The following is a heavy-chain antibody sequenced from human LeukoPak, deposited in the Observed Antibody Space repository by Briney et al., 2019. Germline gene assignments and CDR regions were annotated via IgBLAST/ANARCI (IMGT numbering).Heavy chain of an antibody. CDR2: IYSGGST. J-gene: IGHJ3*02. CDR1: GFTVSSNY. Sequence: GGSLRLSCAAPGFTVSSNYMSWVRQAPGKGLEWVSVIYSGGSTYYADSVKGRFTISRDNSKNTLYLQMNSLRAEDTAVYYCARHTNDAFDIWGQGTMVTVSS. V-gene: IGHV3-66*04. CDR3: ARHTNDAFDI.